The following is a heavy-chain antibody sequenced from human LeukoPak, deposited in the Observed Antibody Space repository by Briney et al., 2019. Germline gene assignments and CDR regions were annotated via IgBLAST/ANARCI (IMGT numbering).Heavy chain of an antibody. D-gene: IGHD3-16*02. J-gene: IGHJ4*02. V-gene: IGHV1-2*02. CDR2: INPNSGGT. CDR3: ARPHALHYFDY. CDR1: GYTFTCYY. Sequence: ASVKVSCKASGYTFTCYYMHWVRQAPGQGREWRGWINPNSGGTNYAQKFQGRVTMTRDTSISTAYMELSRLRSDDTAVYYCARPHALHYFDYWGQGTLVTASA.